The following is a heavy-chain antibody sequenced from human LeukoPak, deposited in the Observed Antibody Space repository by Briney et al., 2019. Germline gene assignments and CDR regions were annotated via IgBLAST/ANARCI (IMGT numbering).Heavy chain of an antibody. J-gene: IGHJ3*02. Sequence: PGRSLRLSCAASGFTFSSYGMHWARQAPGKGLEWVAVIWYDGSNKYYADSVKGRFTISRDNSKNTLYPQMNSLRAEDTAVYYCARDHRIVGYCSGGSCYSGAFDIRGQGTMVTVSS. V-gene: IGHV3-33*01. CDR2: IWYDGSNK. CDR1: GFTFSSYG. CDR3: ARDHRIVGYCSGGSCYSGAFDI. D-gene: IGHD2-15*01.